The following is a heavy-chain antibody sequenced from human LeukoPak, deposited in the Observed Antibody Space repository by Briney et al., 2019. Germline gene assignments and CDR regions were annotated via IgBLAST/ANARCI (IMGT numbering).Heavy chain of an antibody. V-gene: IGHV5-51*01. D-gene: IGHD1-7*01. J-gene: IGHJ5*02. CDR2: IYLRDLNI. CDR3: ATWAGASTTAWSDP. CDR1: GYNFNDYG. Sequence: GESLKISCQVPGYNFNDYGIGWVRQMPGKGLEWMGIIYLRDLNIRYSPSFQGQVTISADKSINTAYLQWSSLKASDTAMYYCATWAGASTTAWSDPWGQGALVTVSS.